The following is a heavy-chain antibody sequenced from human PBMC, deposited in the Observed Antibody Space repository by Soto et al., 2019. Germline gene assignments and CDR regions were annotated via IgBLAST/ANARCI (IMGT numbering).Heavy chain of an antibody. J-gene: IGHJ6*04. CDR3: AGWNSRTYCFYYGMDV. D-gene: IGHD6-13*01. CDR1: GYTFTRYA. V-gene: IGHV1-3*01. Sequence: ASVKVSCKASGYTFTRYAMHWVRQAPVQTLEWMGLINAGNGNTKYSQKFQGRVTITRDTSASTAYMELSSLRSEDTAVYYCAGWNSRTYCFYYGMDVWGKENTATVSS. CDR2: INAGNGNT.